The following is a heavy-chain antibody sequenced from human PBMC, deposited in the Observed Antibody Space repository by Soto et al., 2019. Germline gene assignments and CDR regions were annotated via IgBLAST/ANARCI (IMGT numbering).Heavy chain of an antibody. J-gene: IGHJ4*02. V-gene: IGHV3-21*01. CDR1: GFTFSSYS. D-gene: IGHD2-2*02. Sequence: GESLKISCAASGFTFSSYSMNWVRQAPGKGLEWVSSISSSSSYIYYADSVKGRFTISRDNAKNSLYLQMNSLRAEDTAVYYCARAPGYCSSTSCYINYWGQGTLVTVSS. CDR2: ISSSSSYI. CDR3: ARAPGYCSSTSCYINY.